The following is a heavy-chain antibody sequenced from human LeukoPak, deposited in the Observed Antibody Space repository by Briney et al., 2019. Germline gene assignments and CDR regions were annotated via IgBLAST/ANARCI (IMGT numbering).Heavy chain of an antibody. J-gene: IGHJ4*02. V-gene: IGHV3-7*01. CDR2: IKDDGSDK. CDR1: GFTFSRYW. CDR3: ARHVDGYKSFEH. D-gene: IGHD5-24*01. Sequence: GSLRLSCAASGFTFSRYWMSWVRQAPGKGLEWVANIKDDGSDKYYVDSVKGRFSISRDNAKNSLYLQMNSLRAEDTAVYFCARHVDGYKSFEHWGQGTLVTVSS.